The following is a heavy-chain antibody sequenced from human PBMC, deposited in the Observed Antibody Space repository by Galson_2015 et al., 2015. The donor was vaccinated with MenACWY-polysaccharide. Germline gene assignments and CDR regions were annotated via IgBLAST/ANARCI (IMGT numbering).Heavy chain of an antibody. D-gene: IGHD6-13*01. J-gene: IGHJ4*02. Sequence: SLRLSCAASGFTFSNAWMSWVRQAPGKGLEWVGRIKSKTDGGTTDYAAPVKGRFTISRDDSKNTLYLQMNSLKTEDTAVYYCTTEIAAACTVYWGQGTLVTVSS. CDR3: TTEIAAACTVY. CDR2: IKSKTDGGTT. CDR1: GFTFSNAW. V-gene: IGHV3-15*01.